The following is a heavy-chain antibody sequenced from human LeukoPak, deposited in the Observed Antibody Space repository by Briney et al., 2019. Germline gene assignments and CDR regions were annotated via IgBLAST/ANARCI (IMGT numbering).Heavy chain of an antibody. Sequence: ASVKVSCKASGYTFTSYGISWVRQAPGQGPEWMGWISAYNGNTNYAQKFQGRVTITRNTSISTAYMELSSLRSEDTAVYYCARDNRGSLDYWGQGTQVTVSS. J-gene: IGHJ4*02. V-gene: IGHV1-18*01. D-gene: IGHD1-26*01. CDR1: GYTFTSYG. CDR2: ISAYNGNT. CDR3: ARDNRGSLDY.